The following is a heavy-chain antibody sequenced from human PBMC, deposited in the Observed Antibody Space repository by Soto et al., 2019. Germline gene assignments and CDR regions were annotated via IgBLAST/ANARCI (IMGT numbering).Heavy chain of an antibody. Sequence: QVQLVQSGAEEKKPGASVKVSCKASGYTFTSYAMHWVRQAPGQRLEWMGWINAGNGNTKYSQKFQGRVTITSETSASTASMELSSMTSEDTAVYYCARSIVVVTALDYWGQGTLVTVSS. CDR1: GYTFTSYA. CDR3: ARSIVVVTALDY. D-gene: IGHD2-21*02. J-gene: IGHJ4*02. CDR2: INAGNGNT. V-gene: IGHV1-3*05.